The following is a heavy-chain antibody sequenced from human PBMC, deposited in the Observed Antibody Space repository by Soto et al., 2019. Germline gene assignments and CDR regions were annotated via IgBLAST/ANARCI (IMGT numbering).Heavy chain of an antibody. CDR2: ISYDGSNK. J-gene: IGHJ6*02. V-gene: IGHV3-30*18. CDR3: AKNPRSYYYYYGMDV. D-gene: IGHD2-15*01. Sequence: GGSLRLSCAASGFTFSSYGMHWVRQAPGKGPEWVAVISYDGSNKYYADSVKGRFTISRDNSKNTLYLQMNSLRAEDTAVYYCAKNPRSYYYYYGMDVWGQGTTVTVSS. CDR1: GFTFSSYG.